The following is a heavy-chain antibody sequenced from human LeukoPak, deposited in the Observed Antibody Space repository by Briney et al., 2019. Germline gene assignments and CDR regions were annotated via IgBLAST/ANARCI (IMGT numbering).Heavy chain of an antibody. CDR1: GYTFTSYY. CDR3: ARNSASPTVVTGGGGFDY. CDR2: INPSGGST. J-gene: IGHJ4*02. D-gene: IGHD4-23*01. Sequence: ASVKVSCKASGYTFTSYYMHWVRQAPGQGLEWMGIINPSGGSTSYAQKFQGRVTMTRDTSTSTVYLELSSLRSEDTAMYYCARNSASPTVVTGGGGFDYWGQGTLVTVSS. V-gene: IGHV1-46*01.